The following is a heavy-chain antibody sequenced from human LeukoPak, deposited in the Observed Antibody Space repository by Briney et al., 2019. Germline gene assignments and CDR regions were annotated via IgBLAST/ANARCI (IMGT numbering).Heavy chain of an antibody. CDR3: ARDWSIAVAGTLGY. Sequence: ASAKVSCKASGYTFTSYGISWVRQAPGQGLEWMGWISAYNGNTNYAQKLQGRVTMTTDTSTSTAYMELRSLRSDDTAVYYCARDWSIAVAGTLGYWGQGTLVTVSS. V-gene: IGHV1-18*01. CDR1: GYTFTSYG. J-gene: IGHJ4*02. CDR2: ISAYNGNT. D-gene: IGHD6-19*01.